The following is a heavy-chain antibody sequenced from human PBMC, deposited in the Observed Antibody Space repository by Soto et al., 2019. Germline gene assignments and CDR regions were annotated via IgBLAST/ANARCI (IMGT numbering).Heavy chain of an antibody. CDR2: ISGSGGSI. Sequence: PGGSLRLSCAASGFTFSSYAMSWVRQAPGKGLEWVSAISGSGGSIYYADSVKGRFTISRDNSKNALYLQMNSLRAEDTAVYYCAKGPDYDFWSGTTMDVRGKGTTVTVSS. J-gene: IGHJ6*03. CDR1: GFTFSSYA. D-gene: IGHD3-3*01. V-gene: IGHV3-23*01. CDR3: AKGPDYDFWSGTTMDV.